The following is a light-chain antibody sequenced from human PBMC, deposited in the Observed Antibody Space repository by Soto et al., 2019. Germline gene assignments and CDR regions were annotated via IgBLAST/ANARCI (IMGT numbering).Light chain of an antibody. CDR3: SSYTTTSTYV. CDR1: SSDVGGYDY. J-gene: IGLJ1*01. V-gene: IGLV2-14*01. Sequence: VLAQPASVSGSPGQSITISCTGTSSDVGGYDYVSWYQQHPDKAPKFIIYEVTNRPSGVSHRFSGSKSGNTASLTISGLQAEDEADYYCSSYTTTSTYVFGTGTKV. CDR2: EVT.